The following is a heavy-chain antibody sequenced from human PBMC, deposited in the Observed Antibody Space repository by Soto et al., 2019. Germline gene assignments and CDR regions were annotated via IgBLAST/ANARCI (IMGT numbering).Heavy chain of an antibody. CDR2: ISYDGKDK. V-gene: IGHV3-30*04. CDR3: ARDLSVDSADYYFDS. CDR1: GFTFKSNP. D-gene: IGHD2-15*01. Sequence: QVQMVESGGGVVQPGRSLRLSCAASGFTFKSNPLHWVRQAPGKGLEWVAVISYDGKDKYYADSVKGRFTSSRDNSKNTLYLQMDSLRPEDTAVYYCARDLSVDSADYYFDSWGQGTPVTVSS. J-gene: IGHJ4*02.